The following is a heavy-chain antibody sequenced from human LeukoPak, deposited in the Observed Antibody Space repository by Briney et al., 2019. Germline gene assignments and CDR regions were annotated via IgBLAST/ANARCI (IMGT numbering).Heavy chain of an antibody. J-gene: IGHJ6*03. CDR1: GGSISSYY. Sequence: PSETLSLTCTVSGGSISSYYWSWIRQPAGKGLEWIGRIYTSGSTNYNPSLKSRVTMSVDTSKNHFSLKLSSVTAADTAVYYCARDRVLGYCSGGSCSGHYYYYYYMDVWGKGTTVTISS. CDR2: IYTSGST. CDR3: ARDRVLGYCSGGSCSGHYYYYYYMDV. V-gene: IGHV4-4*07. D-gene: IGHD2-15*01.